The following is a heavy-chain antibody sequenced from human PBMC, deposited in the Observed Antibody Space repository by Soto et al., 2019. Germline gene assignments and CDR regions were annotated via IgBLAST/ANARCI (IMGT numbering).Heavy chain of an antibody. CDR3: ARGIFGSATANDY. J-gene: IGHJ4*02. V-gene: IGHV3-74*01. D-gene: IGHD3-3*01. CDR2: INGDGSGT. Sequence: EVQLVESGGGLVQRGGSLRLSCAASGFTFSGSWMHWVRQAPGKGLVWVSRINGDGSGTSYADFVKGRFTISRDDAKNTLFLQMNGLRAEDTAVHYCARGIFGSATANDYWGQGTLVTVSS. CDR1: GFTFSGSW.